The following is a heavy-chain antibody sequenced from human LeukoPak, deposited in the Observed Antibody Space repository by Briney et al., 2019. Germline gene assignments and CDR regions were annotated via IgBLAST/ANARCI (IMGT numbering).Heavy chain of an antibody. Sequence: ASVKVSCKASGYTFTGYYMHWVRQAPGQGLEWMGWINPNSGGTNHAQKFQGRVTMTRDTSISTAYMELSRLRSDDTAVYYCARDLRYGDYWFDPWGQGTLVTVSS. CDR2: INPNSGGT. CDR1: GYTFTGYY. D-gene: IGHD4-17*01. CDR3: ARDLRYGDYWFDP. V-gene: IGHV1-2*02. J-gene: IGHJ5*02.